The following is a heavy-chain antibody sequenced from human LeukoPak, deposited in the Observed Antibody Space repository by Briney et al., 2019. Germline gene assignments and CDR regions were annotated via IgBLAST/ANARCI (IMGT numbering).Heavy chain of an antibody. CDR3: ARRLCGSSCRINWFDP. D-gene: IGHD6-13*01. Sequence: APVKVSCKASGYTFTNYGITWVRQAPGQGLEWMGWISVYNGKTNYAQKLQGRVTMTTDTSTSTADMELRSLTSDDTAVYYCARRLCGSSCRINWFDPWGQGTLVTVSS. J-gene: IGHJ5*02. CDR2: ISVYNGKT. CDR1: GYTFTNYG. V-gene: IGHV1-18*01.